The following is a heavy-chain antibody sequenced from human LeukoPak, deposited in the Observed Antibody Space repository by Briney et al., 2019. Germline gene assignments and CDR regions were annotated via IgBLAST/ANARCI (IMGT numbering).Heavy chain of an antibody. D-gene: IGHD6-19*01. CDR3: ARDRAYSSGWYSGIWY. Sequence: PGGSLRLSCAASGFTFSNYWMHWVRQAPGKGLVWVSRINGDGSSTSYADSVKGRFTISRDNAKNTLYLQMNSLRAEDTAMYYCARDRAYSSGWYSGIWYWGQGTLVTVSS. V-gene: IGHV3-74*01. CDR1: GFTFSNYW. J-gene: IGHJ4*02. CDR2: INGDGSST.